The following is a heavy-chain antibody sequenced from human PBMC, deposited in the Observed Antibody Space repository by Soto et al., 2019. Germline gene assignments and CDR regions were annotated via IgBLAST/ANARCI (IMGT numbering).Heavy chain of an antibody. Sequence: QVQLQQWGAGLLKPPETLSLTCAVYGGSFSGYYWSWIRQPPGKGLEWIGEINHSGSTNYNPSLKSRVTISVDTSKNQFSLKLSSVTAADTAVYYCARKWCSSTSCYCLDVWGQGTTVTVSS. V-gene: IGHV4-34*01. CDR1: GGSFSGYY. J-gene: IGHJ6*02. CDR2: INHSGST. D-gene: IGHD2-2*01. CDR3: ARKWCSSTSCYCLDV.